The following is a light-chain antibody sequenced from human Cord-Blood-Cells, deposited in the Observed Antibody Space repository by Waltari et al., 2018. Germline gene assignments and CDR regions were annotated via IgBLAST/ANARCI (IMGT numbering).Light chain of an antibody. CDR2: DAS. J-gene: IGKJ5*01. Sequence: EIVLPQSPATLSLSPGERATLSCRASQSVSSYLAWYQQKPGQAPRLLIYDASNRATGIPVRFSGSGSGTDFTLTISSLEPEDFAVYYCQQRSNWPPVTFGQGTRLEIK. V-gene: IGKV3-11*01. CDR3: QQRSNWPPVT. CDR1: QSVSSY.